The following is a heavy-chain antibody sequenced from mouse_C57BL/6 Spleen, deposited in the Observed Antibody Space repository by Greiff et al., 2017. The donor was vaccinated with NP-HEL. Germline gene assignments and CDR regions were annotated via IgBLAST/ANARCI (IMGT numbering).Heavy chain of an antibody. J-gene: IGHJ2*01. CDR3: APTVVASFDY. CDR1: GFTFSDYG. CDR2: ISSGSSTI. Sequence: EVKLQESGGGLVKPGGSLKLSCAASGFTFSDYGMHWVRQAPEKGLEWVAYISSGSSTIYYADTVKGRFTISRDNAKNTLFLQMTSLRSEDTAMYYCAPTVVASFDYWGQGTTLTVSS. V-gene: IGHV5-17*01. D-gene: IGHD1-1*01.